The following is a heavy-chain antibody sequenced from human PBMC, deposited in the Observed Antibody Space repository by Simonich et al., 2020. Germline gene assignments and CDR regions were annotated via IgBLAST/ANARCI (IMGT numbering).Heavy chain of an antibody. CDR2: IYHSGST. V-gene: IGHV4-38-2*01. J-gene: IGHJ6*02. CDR3: ARVGYSNYYYYGMDV. Sequence: QVQLQESGPGLAKPSETLSLTCAVSGYSISSGYYWGWIRQPPGKGLEGMGSIYHSGSTSYNPSLKSRVTISVDTSKNQFSLKLSSVTAADTAVYYCARVGYSNYYYYGMDVWGQGTTVTVSS. D-gene: IGHD6-13*01. CDR1: GYSISSGYY.